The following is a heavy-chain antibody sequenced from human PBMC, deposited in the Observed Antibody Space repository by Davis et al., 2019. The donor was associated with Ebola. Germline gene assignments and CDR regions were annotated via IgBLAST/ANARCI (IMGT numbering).Heavy chain of an antibody. CDR1: GGSFSGYY. Sequence: SETLSLTCAVYGGSFSGYYWSWIRQPPGKGLEWIGEINHSGSTNYNPSLKSRVTISVDTSKNQFSLKLSSVTAADTAVYYCARRSSSSFDYWGQGTLVTVSS. CDR2: INHSGST. D-gene: IGHD6-6*01. V-gene: IGHV4-34*01. CDR3: ARRSSSSFDY. J-gene: IGHJ4*02.